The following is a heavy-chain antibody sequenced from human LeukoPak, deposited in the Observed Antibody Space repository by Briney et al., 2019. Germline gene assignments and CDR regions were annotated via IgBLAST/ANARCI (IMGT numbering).Heavy chain of an antibody. CDR1: GFTFSNYA. CDR2: IDGPTFRT. Sequence: GESLRLSCAASGFTFSNYAMHWVRQAPGKGLEWVSTIDGPTFRTHYADSVVGRFTISRDNSKNTLYLQMNSLRAEDAAVYFCTTWVGAHFDFWGQGTLVTVSS. D-gene: IGHD1-26*01. J-gene: IGHJ4*02. CDR3: TTWVGAHFDF. V-gene: IGHV3-23*01.